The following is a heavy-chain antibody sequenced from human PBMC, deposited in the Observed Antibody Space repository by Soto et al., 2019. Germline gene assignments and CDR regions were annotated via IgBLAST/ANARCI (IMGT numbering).Heavy chain of an antibody. J-gene: IGHJ6*02. V-gene: IGHV3-23*01. Sequence: PGGSLRLSCAASGFTFSSYAMSWVRQAPGKGLEWVSAVSCSGGSTYYADSVKGRFTISRHNSKNTLYLQMNSLRAEDTAVYYCARDPYYDSSGYLASNGMDVWGQGTTVTV. D-gene: IGHD3-22*01. CDR3: ARDPYYDSSGYLASNGMDV. CDR1: GFTFSSYA. CDR2: VSCSGGST.